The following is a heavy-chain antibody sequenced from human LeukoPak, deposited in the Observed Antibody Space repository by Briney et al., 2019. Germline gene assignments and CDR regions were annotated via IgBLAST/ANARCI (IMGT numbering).Heavy chain of an antibody. CDR3: ARDLLSMVRGVIA. CDR1: GFTFSSYS. J-gene: IGHJ5*02. V-gene: IGHV3-21*01. Sequence: GGSLRLSCAASGFTFSSYSMNWVRQAPGKGLEWVSSISSSSSYIYYADSMKGRFTISRDNAKNSLYLQMNSLRAEDTAVYYCARDLLSMVRGVIAWGQGTLVTVSS. D-gene: IGHD3-10*01. CDR2: ISSSSSYI.